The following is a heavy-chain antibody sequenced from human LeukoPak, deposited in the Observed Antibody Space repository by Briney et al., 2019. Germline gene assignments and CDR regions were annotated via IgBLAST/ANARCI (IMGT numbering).Heavy chain of an antibody. CDR3: ARGGYGSGSHGMGH. Sequence: PGGSLRLSCAVSGFTVSSNYMNWVRQAPGKGLEWVSVLYSGGNTDYADSVKGRFTISRDNSKNTVYLQLNSLRAEDTAVYYCARGGYGSGSHGMGHWGQGALVTVSS. J-gene: IGHJ4*02. D-gene: IGHD3-10*01. CDR1: GFTVSSNY. V-gene: IGHV3-66*02. CDR2: LYSGGNT.